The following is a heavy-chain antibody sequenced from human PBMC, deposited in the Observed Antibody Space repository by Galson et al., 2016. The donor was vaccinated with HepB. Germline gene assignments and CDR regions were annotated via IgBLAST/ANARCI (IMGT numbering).Heavy chain of an antibody. Sequence: SLRLSCAASGFTFSSYWMHWVRQTPGKGLVWVSRMNSDGIRTSHADSVAGRFTISRDNTKDTLYLQIDGLRAEDTAFYFCMKDPSTWDGTTLMNWGLGTLVIVSS. CDR3: MKDPSTWDGTTLMN. V-gene: IGHV3-74*01. CDR2: MNSDGIRT. CDR1: GFTFSSYW. D-gene: IGHD1/OR15-1a*01. J-gene: IGHJ4*02.